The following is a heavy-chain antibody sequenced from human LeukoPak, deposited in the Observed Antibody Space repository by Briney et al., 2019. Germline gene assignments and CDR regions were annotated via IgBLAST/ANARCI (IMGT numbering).Heavy chain of an antibody. Sequence: GASVMVSCKASGYTFTTYDINWVRQAPGQGLEWMGRIITILGIANYAQKFQGRVTITADKSTNTAYMELRSLRSEDTAVYYCARGFHRLYGSGSFYNPEFDSWGQGTLVTVSS. CDR1: GYTFTTYD. D-gene: IGHD3-10*01. CDR2: IITILGIA. J-gene: IGHJ4*02. V-gene: IGHV1-69*04. CDR3: ARGFHRLYGSGSFYNPEFDS.